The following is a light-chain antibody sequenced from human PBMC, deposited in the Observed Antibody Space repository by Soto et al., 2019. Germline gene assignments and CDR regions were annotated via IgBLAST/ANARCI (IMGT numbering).Light chain of an antibody. Sequence: DIQMTQSPSSLSASLGARVTITCRASQSVNNYLHWYQQRPGKAPTLLIYAASNLQTGVPSRFSGSGYGTDFTLTVSSLQPEDFATYYCQQSFSPPPTVGGGTRVEVK. CDR2: AAS. CDR3: QQSFSPPPT. J-gene: IGKJ4*01. CDR1: QSVNNY. V-gene: IGKV1-39*01.